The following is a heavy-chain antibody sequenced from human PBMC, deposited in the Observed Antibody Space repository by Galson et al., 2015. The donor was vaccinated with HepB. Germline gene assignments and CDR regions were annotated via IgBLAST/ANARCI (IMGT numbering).Heavy chain of an antibody. J-gene: IGHJ4*02. D-gene: IGHD2-21*02. V-gene: IGHV3-53*01. CDR3: ARGGGSAYCGADCYRSVDY. Sequence: SLRLSCAASGFTVSSNYMSWVRQAPGKGLEWVSVIYTGGSTYYADSVKGRFTISRDNSNNTLYLQMNSLRAEDTAVYYCARGGGSAYCGADCYRSVDYWGQGTLVTVSS. CDR1: GFTVSSNY. CDR2: IYTGGST.